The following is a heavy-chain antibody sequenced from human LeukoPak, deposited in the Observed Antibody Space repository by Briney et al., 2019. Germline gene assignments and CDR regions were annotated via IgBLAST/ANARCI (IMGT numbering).Heavy chain of an antibody. D-gene: IGHD6-6*01. J-gene: IGHJ4*02. V-gene: IGHV1-46*01. Sequence: ASVKVSCKASGGTFSSYAISWVRQAPGQGLEWMGIINPSGGSTTYAQRFQGRVTMTRDTSTSTVYMELSSLRSEDTAVFYCARDSSSSSLDYWGQGTLVTVSS. CDR2: INPSGGST. CDR1: GGTFSSYA. CDR3: ARDSSSSSLDY.